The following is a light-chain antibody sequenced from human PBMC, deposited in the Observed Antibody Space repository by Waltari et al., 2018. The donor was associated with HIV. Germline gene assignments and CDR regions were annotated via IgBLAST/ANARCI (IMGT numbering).Light chain of an antibody. J-gene: IGLJ2*01. CDR1: SSDVGGYNF. Sequence: QSALTQPPSASASPGQSVTISCTGTSSDVGGYNFVSWYPQRPGKAPKLIIYQVTRRPYGVPDRFSGSKSDNTASLTVSGIQVEDEADYYCSSFAGNNDKVVFGGGTKLTVL. CDR2: QVT. V-gene: IGLV2-8*01. CDR3: SSFAGNNDKVV.